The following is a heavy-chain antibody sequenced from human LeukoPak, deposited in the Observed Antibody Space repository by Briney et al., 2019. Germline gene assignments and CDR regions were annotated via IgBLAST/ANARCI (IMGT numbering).Heavy chain of an antibody. J-gene: IGHJ1*01. CDR1: GGSISSYY. CDR2: IYTSGSA. V-gene: IGHV4-4*07. CDR3: VSRLVGDPLHAEYFQP. Sequence: SESLSLTCTVSGGSISSYYLSWIRQPAGKGLEWIGRIYTSGSANYNPSLKSRVTMSVDTSKNQFSLKLSSVTAADTAVYYCVSRLVGDPLHAEYFQPWGQSTLVTVSS. D-gene: IGHD4-17*01.